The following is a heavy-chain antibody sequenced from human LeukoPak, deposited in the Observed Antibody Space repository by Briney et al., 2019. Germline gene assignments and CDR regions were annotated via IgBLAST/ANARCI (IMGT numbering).Heavy chain of an antibody. V-gene: IGHV3-74*01. D-gene: IGHD2-2*02. Sequence: GGSLRLSCAASGFTFSSYWMHRVRQAPGKGLVWVSRINSDGSSTSYADSVKGRLTISRDNAKNTLYLQMNSLRAEDTAVYYCARSIRYCSSTSCYIQDAFDIWGQGTMVTVSS. CDR1: GFTFSSYW. J-gene: IGHJ3*02. CDR2: INSDGSST. CDR3: ARSIRYCSSTSCYIQDAFDI.